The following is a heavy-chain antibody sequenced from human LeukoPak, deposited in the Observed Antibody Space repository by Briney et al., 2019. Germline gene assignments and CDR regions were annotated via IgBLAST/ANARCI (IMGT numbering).Heavy chain of an antibody. CDR2: TNWNGGST. J-gene: IGHJ3*02. D-gene: IGHD1-26*01. CDR3: IPKWELWGHDAFDI. V-gene: IGHV3-20*04. Sequence: GGSLRLSCAASGFTFDDYGMSWVRQAPGKGVEGVSGTNWNGGSTVYADSVKGRFTISRDKAKKSLYMQMNSLRAEDTALYYCIPKWELWGHDAFDIWGQGTMVTVSS. CDR1: GFTFDDYG.